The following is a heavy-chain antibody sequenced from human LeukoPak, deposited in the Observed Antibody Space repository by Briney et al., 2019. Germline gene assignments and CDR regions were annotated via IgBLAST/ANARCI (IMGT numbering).Heavy chain of an antibody. CDR2: ISSSSSYI. CDR3: ARDPNYYDSSGYYAFDI. V-gene: IGHV3-21*01. J-gene: IGHJ3*02. D-gene: IGHD3-22*01. Sequence: PGGSLRLSCAASGFTFSSYSMNCVRQAPGRGLECVSSISSSSSYIYYAESVKGRFTISRDNAKNSLYLQMNSLRAEDTAVYYCARDPNYYDSSGYYAFDIWGQGTMVTVSS. CDR1: GFTFSSYS.